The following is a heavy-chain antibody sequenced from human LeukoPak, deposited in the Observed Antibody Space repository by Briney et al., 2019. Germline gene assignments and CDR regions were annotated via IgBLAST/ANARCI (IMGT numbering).Heavy chain of an antibody. CDR1: GFIFSSYS. J-gene: IGHJ4*02. V-gene: IGHV3-48*04. CDR2: ISSSSTTI. CDR3: AKVLLSYLDY. Sequence: PGGSLRLSCAASGFIFSSYSMNWVRQAPGKGLEWLSYISSSSTTIYYADSVKGRFTISRDNAKNSLYLQMNSLKAEDTAVYCCAKVLLSYLDYWGQGTQVTVSS.